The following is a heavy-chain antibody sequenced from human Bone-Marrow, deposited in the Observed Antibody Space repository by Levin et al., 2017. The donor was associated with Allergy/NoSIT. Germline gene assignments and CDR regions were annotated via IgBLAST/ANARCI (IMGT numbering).Heavy chain of an antibody. CDR2: ISWSSQDI. V-gene: IGHV3-9*01. CDR3: AKDIRAAIFYYFDF. CDR1: GFSFEDYA. J-gene: IGHJ4*02. Sequence: PGGSLRLSCVASGFSFEDYAMHWVRQAPGKGLEWVSGISWSSQDIDYADSVKGRFTISRDNAKKTLYLQMSSLRTEDTAFYYCAKDIRAAIFYYFDFLGQGSLVAVSS. D-gene: IGHD3-3*01.